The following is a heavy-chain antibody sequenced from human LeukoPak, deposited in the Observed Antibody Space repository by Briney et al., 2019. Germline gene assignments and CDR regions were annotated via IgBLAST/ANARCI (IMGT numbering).Heavy chain of an antibody. J-gene: IGHJ4*02. CDR2: ISTSGSTI. CDR1: GFTFSSYE. V-gene: IGHV3-48*03. CDR3: SKGYGDYEY. D-gene: IGHD4-17*01. Sequence: GGSLRLSCAASGFTFSSYEMNWVRQAPGKGLEWISYISTSGSTIYYADSVKGRFTNSRDNAKNSLYLQMNSLRAEDTVVYYCSKGYGDYEYWGQGTLVTVSS.